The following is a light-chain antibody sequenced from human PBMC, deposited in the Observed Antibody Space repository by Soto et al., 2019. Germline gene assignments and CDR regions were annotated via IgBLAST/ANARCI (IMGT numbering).Light chain of an antibody. J-gene: IGKJ1*01. V-gene: IGKV3D-15*01. CDR3: QQYNDWPPT. Sequence: EIVLTQAPATLALSPGEIFTLSLRASQSISSRYLAWYQQKPGQVPRLLIYGASSRATGIPDRFSGSGSGTEFTLTISSLQSEDFALYYRQQYNDWPPTFGQGTKV. CDR1: QSISSRY. CDR2: GAS.